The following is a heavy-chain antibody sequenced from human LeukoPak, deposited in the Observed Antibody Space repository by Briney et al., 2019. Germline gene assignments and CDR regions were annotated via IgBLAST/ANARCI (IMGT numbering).Heavy chain of an antibody. V-gene: IGHV3-30*18. D-gene: IGHD5-24*01. CDR1: AFTFSSYG. Sequence: SGRSLRLSCAASAFTFSSYGMHWVRQAPGKGLEWVAVISYDGSTKYYADSVKGRFTISRDNSKNTLYLQMNSLRAEDTAVYYCAKDRRREGHNFFIYWGQGTLVTVSS. J-gene: IGHJ4*02. CDR3: AKDRRREGHNFFIY. CDR2: ISYDGSTK.